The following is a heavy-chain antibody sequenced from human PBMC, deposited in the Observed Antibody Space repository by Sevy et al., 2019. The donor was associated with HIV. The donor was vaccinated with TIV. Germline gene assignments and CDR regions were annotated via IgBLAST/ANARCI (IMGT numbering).Heavy chain of an antibody. CDR2: IYSGGST. Sequence: GGSLRLSCAASGFTVSSNYMSWVRQAPGKGLEWVSVIYSGGSTYYADSVKGRLAISRDNSKNTMYLQMNSLRAEDTAVYYCARVSTGFGELFEDGWGQGTLVTVSS. V-gene: IGHV3-53*01. CDR3: ARVSTGFGELFEDG. CDR1: GFTVSSNY. J-gene: IGHJ4*02. D-gene: IGHD3-10*01.